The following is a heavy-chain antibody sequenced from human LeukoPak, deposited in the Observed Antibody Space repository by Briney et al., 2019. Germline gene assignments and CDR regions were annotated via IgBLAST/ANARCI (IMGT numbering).Heavy chain of an antibody. CDR3: AKDAAYDFWSSSSSN. D-gene: IGHD3-3*01. V-gene: IGHV3-30*18. J-gene: IGHJ4*02. CDR1: GFTFSSYG. CDR2: ISYDGSNK. Sequence: PGGSLRLSCAASGFTFSSYGMHWVRQAPGKGLEWVAVISYDGSNKYYADSVKGRFTISRDNSKNTLYLQMNSLRAEDTAVYYCAKDAAYDFWSSSSSNWGQGTLVTVSS.